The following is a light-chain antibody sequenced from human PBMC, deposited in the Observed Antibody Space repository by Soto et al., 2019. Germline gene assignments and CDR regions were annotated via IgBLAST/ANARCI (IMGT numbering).Light chain of an antibody. J-gene: IGKJ5*01. Sequence: DIQMTQSPSTLSASVGDRVTIICRASQSISTWLAWYQLKPGKAPKLLIYDASTLEGGVPSRFSGSGSGTDFTLTISRLEPEDFALYYCQHYVERSPITFGQGTRLEI. CDR1: QSISTW. CDR2: DAS. CDR3: QHYVERSPIT. V-gene: IGKV1-5*02.